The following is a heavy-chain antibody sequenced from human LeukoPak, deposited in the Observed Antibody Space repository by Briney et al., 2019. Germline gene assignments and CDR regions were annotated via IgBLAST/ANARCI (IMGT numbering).Heavy chain of an antibody. D-gene: IGHD6-19*01. J-gene: IGHJ4*02. CDR1: GGSISSYY. CDR3: ARVGYSSGWYFFDS. V-gene: IGHV4-59*01. Sequence: SETLSLTCTVSGGSISSYYWSWIRRPPGKRLEWIGYIYYSGSTNYNPSLKSRVTISVDTSKNQFSLKLSSVTAADTAVYYCARVGYSSGWYFFDSWGQGTLVTVSS. CDR2: IYYSGST.